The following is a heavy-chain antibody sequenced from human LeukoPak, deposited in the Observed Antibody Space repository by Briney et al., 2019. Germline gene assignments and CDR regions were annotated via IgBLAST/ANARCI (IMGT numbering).Heavy chain of an antibody. Sequence: GGSLRLSCAASGFTFSSYAMHWVRQAPGKGLEWVAVISYDGSHKYYADSVKGRFTISRDNSKNTLYLQMNSLRAEDTAVYYCARDRRGVEYYFDYWGQGTLVTVSS. D-gene: IGHD3-3*01. CDR1: GFTFSSYA. CDR2: ISYDGSHK. V-gene: IGHV3-30-3*01. CDR3: ARDRRGVEYYFDY. J-gene: IGHJ4*02.